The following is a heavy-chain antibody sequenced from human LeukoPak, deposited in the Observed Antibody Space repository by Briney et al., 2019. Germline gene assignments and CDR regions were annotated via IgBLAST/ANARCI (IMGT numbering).Heavy chain of an antibody. D-gene: IGHD3-10*01. CDR2: ISYDGSNK. CDR1: GFTFSSYA. CDR3: AKDNTPDYYGSGSFHDY. Sequence: GGSLRLSCAASGFTFSSYAMHWVRQAPGKGLEWVAVISYDGSNKYYADSVKGRFTISRDNSKNTLYLQMNSLRAEDTAVYYCAKDNTPDYYGSGSFHDYWGQGTLVTVSS. J-gene: IGHJ4*02. V-gene: IGHV3-30-3*01.